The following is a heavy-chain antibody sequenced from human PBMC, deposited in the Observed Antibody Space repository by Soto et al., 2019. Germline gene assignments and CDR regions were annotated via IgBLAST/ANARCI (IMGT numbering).Heavy chain of an antibody. D-gene: IGHD4-4*01. CDR3: ARGVTVTTSHYYYMDV. V-gene: IGHV4-34*01. CDR2: INHSGST. CDR1: GGSFSGYY. J-gene: IGHJ6*03. Sequence: SETLSLTCAVYGGSFSGYYWSWIRQPPGKGLEWIGEINHSGSTNYNPSLKSRVTISVDTSKNQFSLKLSSVTAADTAVYYCARGVTVTTSHYYYMDVWGKGTTVTVS.